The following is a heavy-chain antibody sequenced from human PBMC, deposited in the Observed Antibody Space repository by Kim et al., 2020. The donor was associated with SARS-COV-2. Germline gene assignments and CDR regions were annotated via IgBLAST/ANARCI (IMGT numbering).Heavy chain of an antibody. V-gene: IGHV4-39*01. J-gene: IGHJ4*02. Sequence: SDNPSLKSRVTLSVETSKNQFSLKLSSVTAADTAVFYCTRHLSGSSWFDYWGQGTLVTVSS. D-gene: IGHD6-13*01. CDR3: TRHLSGSSWFDY.